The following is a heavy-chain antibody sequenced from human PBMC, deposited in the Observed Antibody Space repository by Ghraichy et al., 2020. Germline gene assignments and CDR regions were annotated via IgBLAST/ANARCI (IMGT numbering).Heavy chain of an antibody. D-gene: IGHD1-26*01. CDR2: ISSSSSYI. CDR3: ARTPPLVGATLRARYGMDV. Sequence: GSLRLSCAASGFTFSSYSMNWVRQAPGKGLEWVSSISSSSSYIYYADSVKGRFTISRDNAKNSLYLQMNSLRAEDTAVYYCARTPPLVGATLRARYGMDVWGQGTTVTVSS. J-gene: IGHJ6*02. V-gene: IGHV3-21*01. CDR1: GFTFSSYS.